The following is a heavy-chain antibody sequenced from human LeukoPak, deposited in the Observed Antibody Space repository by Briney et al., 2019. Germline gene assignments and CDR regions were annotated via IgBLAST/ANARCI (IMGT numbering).Heavy chain of an antibody. CDR3: AKDPPDCSSTSCPPGDAFDI. CDR1: GFTFDDYG. V-gene: IGHV3-23*01. D-gene: IGHD2-2*01. Sequence: GGSLRLSCAASGFTFDDYGMSWVRQAPGKGLEWVSTISGSGSGSSTYYADSVKGRFTISRDNSKNTLYLQMNSLRAEDTAVYYCAKDPPDCSSTSCPPGDAFDIWGQGTMVTVSA. CDR2: ISGSGSGSST. J-gene: IGHJ3*02.